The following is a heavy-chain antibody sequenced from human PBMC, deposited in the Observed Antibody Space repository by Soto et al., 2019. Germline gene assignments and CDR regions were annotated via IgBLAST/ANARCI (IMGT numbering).Heavy chain of an antibody. CDR2: ISSSSSTI. Sequence: PGGSLRLSCAASGFTFSSYSMNWVRQAPGKGLEWVSYISSSSSTIYYADSVKGRFTISRDNAKNSLYLQMNSLRDEDTAVYYCARILPIGYCSGGSCYTPYYYYGMDVWGQGTTVTVSS. CDR3: ARILPIGYCSGGSCYTPYYYYGMDV. D-gene: IGHD2-15*01. V-gene: IGHV3-48*02. CDR1: GFTFSSYS. J-gene: IGHJ6*02.